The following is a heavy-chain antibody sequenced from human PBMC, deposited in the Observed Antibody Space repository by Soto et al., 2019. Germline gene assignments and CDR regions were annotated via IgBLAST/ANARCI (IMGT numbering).Heavy chain of an antibody. Sequence: EVQLVESGGGLVQFGGSLRLSCAASGFTFSSYWMHWVRQVPGKGLVWVSRIKGDGTNTGYADSVKGRFTISRDNVKTTPYLQMNSLRAEDTAVYYCARGLSGYYGFDYWGQGTLVTVSS. V-gene: IGHV3-74*01. CDR3: ARGLSGYYGFDY. CDR2: IKGDGTNT. D-gene: IGHD5-12*01. J-gene: IGHJ4*02. CDR1: GFTFSSYW.